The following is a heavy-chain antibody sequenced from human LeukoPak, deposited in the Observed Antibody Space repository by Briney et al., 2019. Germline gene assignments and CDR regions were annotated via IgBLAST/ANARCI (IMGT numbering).Heavy chain of an antibody. J-gene: IGHJ4*02. D-gene: IGHD1-26*01. CDR3: AREPAPYSGNLLEFDY. Sequence: EASVKVSCKASGYTFTSYAMHWVRQAPGQRLEWMGWINAGNGNTKYSQEFQGRVTITRDTSASTAYMGLSSLRSEDMAVYYCAREPAPYSGNLLEFDYWGQGTLVTVSS. V-gene: IGHV1-3*03. CDR2: INAGNGNT. CDR1: GYTFTSYA.